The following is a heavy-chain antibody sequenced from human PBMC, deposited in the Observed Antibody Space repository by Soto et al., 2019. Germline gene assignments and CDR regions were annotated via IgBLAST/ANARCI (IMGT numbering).Heavy chain of an antibody. J-gene: IGHJ6*02. CDR1: GFTFSSYA. CDR3: AYGGGTFNCYRMDV. D-gene: IGHD3-10*01. Sequence: GVSLRLSCAASGFTFSSYAMSWVRQAPGKGLEWVSAISGSGGSTYYADSVKGRFTISRDNSNNTLYLQMNSLRAEDTAVYYCAYGGGTFNCYRMDVWGRGPTVTVSS. V-gene: IGHV3-23*01. CDR2: ISGSGGST.